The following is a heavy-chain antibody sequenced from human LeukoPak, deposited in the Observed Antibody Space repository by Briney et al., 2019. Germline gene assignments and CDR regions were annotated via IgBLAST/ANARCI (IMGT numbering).Heavy chain of an antibody. CDR3: AREGYCSSTSCYTHYYYMDV. V-gene: IGHV4-4*07. CDR2: IYTSGST. Sequence: PSETLSLTCTVSGGSISSYYWSWIRQPAGKGLEWIGRIYTSGSTNYNPSLKSRVTISVDTSKNQFSLKLSSVTAADTAVYYCAREGYCSSTSCYTHYYYMDVWGKGTTVTVSS. J-gene: IGHJ6*03. D-gene: IGHD2-2*02. CDR1: GGSISSYY.